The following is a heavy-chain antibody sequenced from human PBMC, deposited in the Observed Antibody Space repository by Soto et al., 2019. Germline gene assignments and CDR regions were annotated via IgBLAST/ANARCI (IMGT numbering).Heavy chain of an antibody. Sequence: PGGSLRLSCAASGFTFSSYGMHWVRQAPGKGLEWVAVISYDGSNKYYADSVKGRFTISRDNSKNTLYLQMNSLRAEDTAVYYCAKDRERYYYDSSADYWGQGT. J-gene: IGHJ4*02. CDR3: AKDRERYYYDSSADY. CDR1: GFTFSSYG. CDR2: ISYDGSNK. V-gene: IGHV3-30*18. D-gene: IGHD3-22*01.